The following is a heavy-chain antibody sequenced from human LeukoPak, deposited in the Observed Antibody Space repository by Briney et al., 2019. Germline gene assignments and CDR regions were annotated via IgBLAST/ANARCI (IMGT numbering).Heavy chain of an antibody. D-gene: IGHD2-21*02. J-gene: IGHJ4*02. V-gene: IGHV3-53*01. CDR1: GFPVSSNY. CDR2: IYSGGTS. CDR3: ARWRGVTIFDY. Sequence: PGGSLRLSCGASGFPVSSNYMSWVRQAPGKGLEWVSIIYSGGTSYYADSVKGRFAISRDNSKNTLYLQMNSLRAEDTAVYYCARWRGVTIFDYWGQGTLVTVSS.